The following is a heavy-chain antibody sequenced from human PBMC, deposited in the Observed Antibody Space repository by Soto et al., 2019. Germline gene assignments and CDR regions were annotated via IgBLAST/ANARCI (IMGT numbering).Heavy chain of an antibody. D-gene: IGHD2-2*01. CDR1: GGSISSGGYY. J-gene: IGHJ3*02. CDR2: IYYSGST. CDR3: ARGSDIVVVPAAIRHDAFDI. Sequence: SETLSLTCTVSGGSISSGGYYWSWIRQHPGKGLEWIGYIYYSGSTYYNPSLKSRVTISVDTSKNQFSLKLSSVTAADTAVYYCARGSDIVVVPAAIRHDAFDIWGQGTMVTVSS. V-gene: IGHV4-31*03.